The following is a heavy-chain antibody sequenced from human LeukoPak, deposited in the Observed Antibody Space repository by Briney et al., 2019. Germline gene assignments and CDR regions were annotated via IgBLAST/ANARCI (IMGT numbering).Heavy chain of an antibody. CDR1: GYSISSGYF. D-gene: IGHD6-13*01. V-gene: IGHV4-38-2*02. CDR3: ARIYSSSWFLNWFDP. J-gene: IGHJ5*02. Sequence: SETLSLTRTVSGYSISSGYFWGWIRQPPGKGLECIGTIYHSGSTYYNPSLKSRVTISVDTSKNQFSLKLNSVTAADTAVYYCARIYSSSWFLNWFDPWGQGTLVTVSS. CDR2: IYHSGST.